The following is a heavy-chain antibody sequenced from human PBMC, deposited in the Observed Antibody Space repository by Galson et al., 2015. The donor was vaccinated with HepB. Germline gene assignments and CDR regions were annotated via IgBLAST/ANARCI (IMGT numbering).Heavy chain of an antibody. CDR2: IHTSGGGT. J-gene: IGHJ4*02. CDR1: GFTFSTYA. D-gene: IGHD6-13*01. Sequence: SLRLSCAASGFTFSTYAMYWVRQAPGKGLEWVSTIHTSGGGTYYADYVKGRFTISRDNSKNTVYLQMNSLRAEDTAVYYCASRHSKSGYFFAYWGQGTLVTVSS. CDR3: ASRHSKSGYFFAY. V-gene: IGHV3-23*01.